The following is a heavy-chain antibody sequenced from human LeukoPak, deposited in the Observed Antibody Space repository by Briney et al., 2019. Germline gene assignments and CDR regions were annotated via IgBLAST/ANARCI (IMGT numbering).Heavy chain of an antibody. CDR3: AKDLAGDSSGYYGPSFYYFDY. J-gene: IGHJ4*02. CDR1: GFTFSSYA. CDR2: ISGSGGST. Sequence: PGGSLRLSCAASGFTFSSYAMSWVRQAPGKGLEWVSAISGSGGSTYYADSVKGRFTISRDNSKNTLYLQMNSLRAEDTAVYYCAKDLAGDSSGYYGPSFYYFDYWGQGTLVTVSS. D-gene: IGHD3-22*01. V-gene: IGHV3-23*01.